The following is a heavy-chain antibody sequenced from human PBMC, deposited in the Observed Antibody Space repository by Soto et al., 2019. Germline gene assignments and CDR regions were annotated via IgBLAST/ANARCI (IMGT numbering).Heavy chain of an antibody. J-gene: IGHJ4*02. CDR2: SSHSGNT. Sequence: VQLQESGPGLVKPSGTLSLTCAVSGGSISSGNWWSWVRQSPRKGLEWIGESSHSGNTNHNPSLKSRVTISIDKSKKQFSLKLTSVTAAATAVYYCASHRGNTYGPYDYWGQGTLVTVSS. CDR3: ASHRGNTYGPYDY. CDR1: GGSISSGNW. D-gene: IGHD5-18*01. V-gene: IGHV4-4*02.